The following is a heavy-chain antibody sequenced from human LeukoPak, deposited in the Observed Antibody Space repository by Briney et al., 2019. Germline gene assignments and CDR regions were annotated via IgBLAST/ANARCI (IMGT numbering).Heavy chain of an antibody. CDR2: TSGDGGAT. D-gene: IGHD3-22*01. Sequence: GGSLRLSCAAYGFTFSSYAMSWVRQSTGKGLERVSSTSGDGGATYYSTSVKGRFTISRDNSRNTLYLQMNSLRAEDTAVYYCAKDRPNYYGSNGHYYRRDGDYWGQGTLVTVSS. J-gene: IGHJ4*02. CDR3: AKDRPNYYGSNGHYYRRDGDY. V-gene: IGHV3-23*01. CDR1: GFTFSSYA.